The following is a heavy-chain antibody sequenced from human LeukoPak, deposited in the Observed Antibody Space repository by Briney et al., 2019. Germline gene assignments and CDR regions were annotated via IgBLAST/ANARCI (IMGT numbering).Heavy chain of an antibody. CDR1: GGSISSSSYY. CDR3: ARHPYDILTGIDAFDI. J-gene: IGHJ3*02. CDR2: IYYSGST. D-gene: IGHD3-9*01. V-gene: IGHV4-39*01. Sequence: PSGTLSLTCTVSGGSISSSSYYWGWIRQPPGKGLEWIGSIYYSGSTYYNPSLKSRVTISVDTSKNQFSLKLSSVTAADTAVYYCARHPYDILTGIDAFDIWGQGTMVTVSS.